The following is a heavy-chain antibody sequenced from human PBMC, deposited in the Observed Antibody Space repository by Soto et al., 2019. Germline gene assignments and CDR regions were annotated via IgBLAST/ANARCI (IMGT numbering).Heavy chain of an antibody. V-gene: IGHV3-23*01. CDR3: ARGVCSYVNCFLPDWFDP. D-gene: IGHD2-15*01. J-gene: IGHJ5*02. CDR2: ISGRDGST. Sequence: LRLSCAASGFSFSNYGMSWVRQAPGKGLEWVSVISGRDGSTYYADSVKGRFTVSTDNSKSTVYLQMNSLRAEDTAVYYCARGVCSYVNCFLPDWFDPWGQGMLVTVSS. CDR1: GFSFSNYG.